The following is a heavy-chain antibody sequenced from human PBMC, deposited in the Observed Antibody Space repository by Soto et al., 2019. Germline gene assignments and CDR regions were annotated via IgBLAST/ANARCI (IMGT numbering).Heavy chain of an antibody. CDR1: GGSISSYY. CDR3: ARRLGITGTMFYFDY. CDR2: IYYSGST. J-gene: IGHJ4*02. D-gene: IGHD1-7*01. V-gene: IGHV4-59*01. Sequence: PSETLSLTCTVSGGSISSYYWSWIRQPPGKGLEWIGYIYYSGSTNYNPSLKSRVTISVDTSKNQFSLKLSSVTAADTAVYYCARRLGITGTMFYFDYWGQGTLVTVSS.